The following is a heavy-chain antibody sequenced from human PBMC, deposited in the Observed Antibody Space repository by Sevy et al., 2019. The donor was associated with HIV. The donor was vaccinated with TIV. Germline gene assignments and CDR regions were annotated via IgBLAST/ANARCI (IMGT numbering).Heavy chain of an antibody. CDR3: ARELGPPYYDFWSGYYFDY. J-gene: IGHJ4*02. D-gene: IGHD3-3*01. CDR1: GGSISSYY. Sequence: SETLSLTCTVSGGSISSYYWSWIRQPAGKGLEWIGRIYTSGSTNYNPSLKSRVTMSVDTSKNQFSLKLSSVTAADTAVYYCARELGPPYYDFWSGYYFDYWGQGTLVTVSS. CDR2: IYTSGST. V-gene: IGHV4-4*07.